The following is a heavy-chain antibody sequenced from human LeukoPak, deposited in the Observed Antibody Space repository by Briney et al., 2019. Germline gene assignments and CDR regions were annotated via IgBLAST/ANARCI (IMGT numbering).Heavy chain of an antibody. V-gene: IGHV3-48*03. CDR3: ARVGYDSSGYYSLGNY. Sequence: GGSLRLSCAASGFTFSSYEMNWVRQAPGKGLEWVSSISRGSSPIFYADSVRGRFTTSRDNAKKSLFLQMTSLRAEDTAVYYCARVGYDSSGYYSLGNYWGQGTLVSVSS. CDR2: ISRGSSPI. D-gene: IGHD3-22*01. J-gene: IGHJ4*02. CDR1: GFTFSSYE.